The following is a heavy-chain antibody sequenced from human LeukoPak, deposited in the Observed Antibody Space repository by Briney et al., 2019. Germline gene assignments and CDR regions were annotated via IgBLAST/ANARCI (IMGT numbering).Heavy chain of an antibody. Sequence: GGSLRLSCAASGFTFSSYGMHWVRQAPGKGLEWVAVIWYDGSNKYYADSVKGRFTISRDNSKNTLYLQMNSLRAEDTAVYYCAKAEVLGYCSSTSCPSYYYNIDVWGKGTTVTVSS. CDR1: GFTFSSYG. D-gene: IGHD2-2*01. V-gene: IGHV3-33*06. CDR3: AKAEVLGYCSSTSCPSYYYNIDV. CDR2: IWYDGSNK. J-gene: IGHJ6*03.